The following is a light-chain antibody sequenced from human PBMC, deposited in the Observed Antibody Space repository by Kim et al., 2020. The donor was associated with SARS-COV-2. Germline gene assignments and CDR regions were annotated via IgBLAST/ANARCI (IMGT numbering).Light chain of an antibody. V-gene: IGLV2-23*02. CDR3: CSYAGSSTFRVV. CDR1: SSDVGSYNL. CDR2: EVS. J-gene: IGLJ2*01. Sequence: QSALTQPASVSGSPGQSITISCTGTSSDVGSYNLVSWYQQHPGKAPKLMIYEVSKRPSGVSNRFSGSKSGNTASLTISGLQAEDEADYYCCSYAGSSTFRVVFGGWTQLTVL.